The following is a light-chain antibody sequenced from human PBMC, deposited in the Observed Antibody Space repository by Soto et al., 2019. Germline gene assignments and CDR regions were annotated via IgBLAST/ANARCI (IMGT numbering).Light chain of an antibody. CDR2: EVS. CDR3: SSYTSSSTYV. J-gene: IGLJ1*01. Sequence: SVLTQPPSGSGSPGQSVTISCTGTSSDVGSYNRVSWYQQPPGTAPKLMIYEVSNRPSGVPDRFSGSKSGSTASLTISGLQAEDEADYYCSSYTSSSTYVFGTGTKVTVL. V-gene: IGLV2-18*02. CDR1: SSDVGSYNR.